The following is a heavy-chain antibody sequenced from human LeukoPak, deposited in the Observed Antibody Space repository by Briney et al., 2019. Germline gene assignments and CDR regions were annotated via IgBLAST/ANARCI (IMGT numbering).Heavy chain of an antibody. Sequence: GRSLRLSCAASGFTFDDYAMHWVRQAPGKGLEWVSGISWNSGSIGYADSVKGRFTISRDNAKNSLYLQMNGLRAEDTALYYCAKGYSSGWYRGFFVYWGQGTLVTVSS. CDR3: AKGYSSGWYRGFFVY. CDR2: ISWNSGSI. J-gene: IGHJ4*02. V-gene: IGHV3-9*01. CDR1: GFTFDDYA. D-gene: IGHD6-19*01.